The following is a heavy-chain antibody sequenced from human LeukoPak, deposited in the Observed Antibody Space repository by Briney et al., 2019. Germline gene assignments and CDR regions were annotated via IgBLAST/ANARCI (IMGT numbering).Heavy chain of an antibody. CDR2: ISYSGST. Sequence: PSETLSLTCTVSGGSISSSSYYWGWIRQPPGKGLEWIGSISYSGSTYYNPSLKSRVTISIDTSKNQFSLRLTSVTAADTTVYYCARLLGTVTTRGTGKYYFDYWGQGFLVTVSS. J-gene: IGHJ4*02. D-gene: IGHD4-17*01. CDR3: ARLLGTVTTRGTGKYYFDY. CDR1: GGSISSSSYY. V-gene: IGHV4-39*01.